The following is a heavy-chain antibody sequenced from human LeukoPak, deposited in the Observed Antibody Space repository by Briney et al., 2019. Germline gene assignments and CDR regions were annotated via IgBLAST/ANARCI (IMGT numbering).Heavy chain of an antibody. CDR3: AKREVQKYFQH. CDR2: IYSGGST. CDR1: GFTVSSNY. Sequence: GGSLRLSCAASGFTVSSNYMSWVRQAPGKGLEWVSVIYSGGSTYYADSVKGRFTISRDNSKNTLYLQMNSLRAEDTAVYYCAKREVQKYFQHWGQGTLVTVSS. D-gene: IGHD1-1*01. J-gene: IGHJ1*01. V-gene: IGHV3-53*01.